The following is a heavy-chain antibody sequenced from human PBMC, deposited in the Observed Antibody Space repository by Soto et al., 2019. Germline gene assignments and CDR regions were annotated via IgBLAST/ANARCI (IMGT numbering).Heavy chain of an antibody. J-gene: IGHJ6*02. Sequence: GGSLRLSCAASGFTFSSYGMHWVRQAPGKGLEWVAVIWYDGSNKYYADSVKGRFTISRDNSKNTLYLQMNSLRAEDTAVYYCARFQDDYSLPMYGMDVWGQGTTVTVSS. V-gene: IGHV3-33*01. CDR3: ARFQDDYSLPMYGMDV. D-gene: IGHD4-17*01. CDR1: GFTFSSYG. CDR2: IWYDGSNK.